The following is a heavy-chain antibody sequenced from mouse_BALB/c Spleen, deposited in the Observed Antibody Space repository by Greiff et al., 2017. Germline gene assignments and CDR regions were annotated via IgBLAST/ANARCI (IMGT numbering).Heavy chain of an antibody. Sequence: QVQLQQPGAELVMPGASVKMSCKASGYTFTDYWMHWVKQRPGQGLEWIGAIDTSDSYTSYNQKFKGKATLTVDESSSTAYMQLSSLTSEDSAVYYCTRGDSLLRLPRYYAMDYWGQGTSVTVSS. CDR3: TRGDSLLRLPRYYAMDY. D-gene: IGHD1-2*01. V-gene: IGHV1-69*01. CDR1: GYTFTDYW. CDR2: IDTSDSYT. J-gene: IGHJ4*01.